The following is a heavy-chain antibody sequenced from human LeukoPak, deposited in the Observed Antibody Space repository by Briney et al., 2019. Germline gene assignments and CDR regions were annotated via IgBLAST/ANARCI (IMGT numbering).Heavy chain of an antibody. CDR3: ARGVYYYDSSGYLY. J-gene: IGHJ4*02. CDR1: GFTFSSYS. D-gene: IGHD3-22*01. CDR2: ISSSSSYI. V-gene: IGHV3-21*01. Sequence: GGSLRLSCAASGFTFSSYSVNWVRQAPGKGLEWVSSISSSSSYIYYADSVKGRFTISRDNAKNSLYLQMNSLRAEDTAVYYCARGVYYYDSSGYLYWGQGTLVTVSS.